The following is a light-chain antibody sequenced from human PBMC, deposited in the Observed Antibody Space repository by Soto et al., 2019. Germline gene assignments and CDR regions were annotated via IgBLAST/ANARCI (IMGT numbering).Light chain of an antibody. CDR2: EVS. CDR3: SSYTSSTTLFYV. V-gene: IGLV2-14*01. Sequence: QSALTQPASVSGSPGQSITISCTGTSSDVGGYDYVSWYQQHPGKAPKLMISEVSNRPSGVSNRFSGSKSGNTASLTISGLQAEDEADYYCSSYTSSTTLFYVFGTGPRSPS. J-gene: IGLJ1*01. CDR1: SSDVGGYDY.